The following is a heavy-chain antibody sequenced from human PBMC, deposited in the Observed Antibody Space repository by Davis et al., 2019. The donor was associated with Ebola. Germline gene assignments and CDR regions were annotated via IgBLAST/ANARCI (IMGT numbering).Heavy chain of an antibody. D-gene: IGHD6-19*01. Sequence: SCKASGGTFSSYTISWVRQAPGKGLEWVSAISGSGGSTYYADSVKGRFTISRDNSKNTLYLQMNSLRAEDTAVYYCAKDTPWYSSGWSHWYFDLWGRGTLVTVSS. CDR3: AKDTPWYSSGWSHWYFDL. CDR1: GGTFSSYT. CDR2: ISGSGGST. V-gene: IGHV3-23*01. J-gene: IGHJ2*01.